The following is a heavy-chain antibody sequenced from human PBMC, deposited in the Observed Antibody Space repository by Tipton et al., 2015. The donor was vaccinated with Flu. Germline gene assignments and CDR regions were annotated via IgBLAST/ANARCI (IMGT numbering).Heavy chain of an antibody. Sequence: GSLRLSCAASGFTVTSSYMSWVRQAPGKGLEWVSVIYGGGTTDYADSVKGRFTISRDKSKNALYLQMSSLRAEDTAVYYCVRKGGSKPNDAFDIWGQGTMVTVSS. CDR1: GFTVTSSY. D-gene: IGHD1-26*01. J-gene: IGHJ3*02. V-gene: IGHV3-66*01. CDR3: VRKGGSKPNDAFDI. CDR2: IYGGGTT.